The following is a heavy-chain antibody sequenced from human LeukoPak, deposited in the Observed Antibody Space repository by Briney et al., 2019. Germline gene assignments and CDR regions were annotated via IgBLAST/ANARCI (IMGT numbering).Heavy chain of an antibody. CDR1: GGSIRSYY. CDR2: IHYTGST. J-gene: IGHJ4*02. V-gene: IGHV4-59*08. CDR3: ARHSSSWYPDY. D-gene: IGHD6-13*01. Sequence: SETLSLTCTVSGGSIRSYYWSWIRQPPGKGLEWIGYIHYTGSTNYNPSLKSRVTISVDTSKNQFSLQLSSVTATDTAVYFCARHSSSWYPDYWGQGSLVTVSS.